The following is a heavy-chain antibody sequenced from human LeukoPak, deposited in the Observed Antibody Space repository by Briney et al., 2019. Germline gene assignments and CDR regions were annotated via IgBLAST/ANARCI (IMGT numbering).Heavy chain of an antibody. CDR1: GGSISSYY. V-gene: IGHV4-4*07. J-gene: IGHJ4*02. D-gene: IGHD2-15*01. Sequence: SETLSLTCTVSGGSISSYYWSWIRQPAGKGLEWIGRIYTSESTNYNPSLKSRVTMSVDTSKNQFSLKPSSVTAADTAVYYCAREDCSGGSCQDGFDYWGQGTLVTVSS. CDR2: IYTSEST. CDR3: AREDCSGGSCQDGFDY.